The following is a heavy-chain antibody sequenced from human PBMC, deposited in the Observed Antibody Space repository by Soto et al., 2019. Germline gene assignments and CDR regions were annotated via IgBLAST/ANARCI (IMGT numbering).Heavy chain of an antibody. CDR2: LSGDGTTT. CDR3: AKDISFDTSAYNY. D-gene: IGHD3-22*01. V-gene: IGHV3-23*01. Sequence: EVQLLESGGGLVQPGGSLRLSCTASGFTFSTYGMSWVRQAPGKGLEWVSSLSGDGTTTYYIDSVKGRFTISCDNSRNTLSLQMNRLRTENTAIYYCAKDISFDTSAYNYWGQGILVAVSS. CDR1: GFTFSTYG. J-gene: IGHJ4*02.